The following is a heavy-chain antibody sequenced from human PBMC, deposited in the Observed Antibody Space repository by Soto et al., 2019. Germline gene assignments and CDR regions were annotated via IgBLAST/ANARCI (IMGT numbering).Heavy chain of an antibody. CDR2: INPILDIA. V-gene: IGHV1-69*02. CDR3: ARCPVVVVPDDMFTRHNWFDP. D-gene: IGHD2-2*01. CDR1: GGTFRTYS. Sequence: VQLVQSGAEVREPGSSVKVSCKASGGTFRTYSITWVRQAPGQGLEWMGKINPILDIANYAQKFQGRVTITADKSTSISYRELKSLRSEDTAVYYCARCPVVVVPDDMFTRHNWFDPWGQGTRVTVSP. J-gene: IGHJ5*02.